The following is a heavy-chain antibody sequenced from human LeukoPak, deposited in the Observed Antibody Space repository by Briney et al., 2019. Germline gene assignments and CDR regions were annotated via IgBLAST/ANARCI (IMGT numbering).Heavy chain of an antibody. CDR2: ISGGGVT. CDR3: AREYSSGWY. Sequence: GGSLRLSCAASGFTFSSAAMSWVRQVPGRGLEWVSAISGGGVTHSTDTVKGRFTTSRDNAKNSLYLQMNSLRAEDTAVYYCAREYSSGWYWGQGTLVTVSS. CDR1: GFTFSSAA. J-gene: IGHJ4*02. V-gene: IGHV3-23*01. D-gene: IGHD6-19*01.